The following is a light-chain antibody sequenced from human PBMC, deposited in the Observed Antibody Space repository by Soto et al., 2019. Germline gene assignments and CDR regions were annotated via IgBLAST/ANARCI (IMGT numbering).Light chain of an antibody. CDR3: EQYHAWYPGS. Sequence: DIVMTQSPAILSVSPGERATLSCRASQSVETFLAWFQHTAGQAPGLLIFGASTRAAGVPARFSGGGSGSEFTLTVDRLLSEDFAVYFCEQYHAWYPGSFGGGTKVVIK. CDR1: QSVETF. J-gene: IGKJ4*01. V-gene: IGKV3-15*01. CDR2: GAS.